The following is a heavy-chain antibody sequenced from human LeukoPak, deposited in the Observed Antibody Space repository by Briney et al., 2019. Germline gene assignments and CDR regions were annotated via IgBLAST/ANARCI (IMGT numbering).Heavy chain of an antibody. V-gene: IGHV5-51*01. CDR3: ARRPGRAFDI. CDR1: GYYFNTNW. D-gene: IGHD1-14*01. J-gene: IGHJ3*02. CDR2: IFPSDSDT. Sequence: GESLKSSCKGSGYYFNTNWIGWVRHMPGKGLEWMGIIFPSDSDTIYSPPFQGQVTFSADKTINTAYLQWSSLKASDTAIYYCARRPGRAFDIWGQGTTVSVSS.